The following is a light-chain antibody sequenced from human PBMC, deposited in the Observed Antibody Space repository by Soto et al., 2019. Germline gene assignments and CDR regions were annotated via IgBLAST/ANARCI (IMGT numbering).Light chain of an antibody. V-gene: IGKV3-11*01. CDR2: GAS. Sequence: EIMMTQSPATLSVSPGERDTLSCRASQSVKSSLAWYQQKPGQAPRLLIYGASNRATGIPARFSGSGSGTDFTLTISSLEPEEFAVDDCQQRSYWPPTFGQGTKVDIK. CDR3: QQRSYWPPT. CDR1: QSVKSS. J-gene: IGKJ1*01.